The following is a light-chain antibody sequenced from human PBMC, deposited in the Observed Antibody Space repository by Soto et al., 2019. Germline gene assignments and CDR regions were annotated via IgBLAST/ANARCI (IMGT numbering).Light chain of an antibody. CDR1: QSVTRY. Sequence: DIQMTQSPSSLSASVGDRVTITCRASQSVTRYLNWYQRKPGKAPKLLIYTASNLQVGVPSRFTGSGSGTYFTLTISSLQPEDFATYYCQQTYSTPITFGQGTRLEIK. CDR3: QQTYSTPIT. J-gene: IGKJ5*01. V-gene: IGKV1-39*01. CDR2: TAS.